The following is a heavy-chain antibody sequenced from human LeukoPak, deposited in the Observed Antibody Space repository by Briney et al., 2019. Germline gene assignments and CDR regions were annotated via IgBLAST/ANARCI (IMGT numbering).Heavy chain of an antibody. CDR1: GYSFTSYW. V-gene: IGHV5-51*01. CDR3: ARNTDYDSSGYYDAFDI. Sequence: GESLKISCKGSGYSFTSYWIGWVRQMPGKGLEWMGIIYPGDPDTRYSPSFQGQVTISADKSISTAYLQWSSLKASDTAMYYCARNTDYDSSGYYDAFDIWGQGTMVTVSS. J-gene: IGHJ3*02. D-gene: IGHD3-22*01. CDR2: IYPGDPDT.